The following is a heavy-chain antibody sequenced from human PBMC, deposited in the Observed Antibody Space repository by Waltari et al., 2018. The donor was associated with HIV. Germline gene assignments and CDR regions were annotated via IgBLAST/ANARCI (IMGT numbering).Heavy chain of an antibody. CDR1: GGSIRSYY. J-gene: IGHJ6*02. D-gene: IGHD6-19*01. V-gene: IGHV4-59*01. CDR3: ARSNGGGWDSYYYYGMDV. Sequence: QVQLQESGPGLVKPSETLSLTCTVSGGSIRSYYWRWIRQPPGKGLEWIGYIYYSGSTNYNPSLKSRVTISVDTSKNQFSLKLSSVTAADTAVYYCARSNGGGWDSYYYYGMDVWGQGTTVIVSS. CDR2: IYYSGST.